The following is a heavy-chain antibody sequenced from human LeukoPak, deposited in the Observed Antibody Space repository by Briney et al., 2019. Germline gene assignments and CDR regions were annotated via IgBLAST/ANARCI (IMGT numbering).Heavy chain of an antibody. CDR3: AKDLHYGSADY. CDR1: GFTFDDYA. CDR2: ISWNSGSI. D-gene: IGHD3-10*01. Sequence: GRSLRLSCAASGFTFDDYAMHWVRQAPGKGLEWVSCISWNSGSICYADSVKGRFTISRDNAKNALYLQMNSLRAEDTAMYYCAKDLHYGSADYWGQGTLVTVSS. V-gene: IGHV3-9*01. J-gene: IGHJ4*02.